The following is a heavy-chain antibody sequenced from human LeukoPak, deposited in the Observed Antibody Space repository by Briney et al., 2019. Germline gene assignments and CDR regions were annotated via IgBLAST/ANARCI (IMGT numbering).Heavy chain of an antibody. J-gene: IGHJ4*02. Sequence: GGSLRLSCAASGFTFSSYAMSWVRQAPGKGLEWVSTISASGSSTYYADSVKGRFTLSRGNSKNTLYLQMNSLRAEDTAVYYCAKSHYYGSGSYDYWGQGTLVTVSS. V-gene: IGHV3-23*01. CDR1: GFTFSSYA. D-gene: IGHD3-10*01. CDR2: ISASGSST. CDR3: AKSHYYGSGSYDY.